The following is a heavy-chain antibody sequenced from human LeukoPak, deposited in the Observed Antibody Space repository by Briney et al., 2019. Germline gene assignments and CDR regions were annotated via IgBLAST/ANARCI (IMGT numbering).Heavy chain of an antibody. CDR1: GYTFTAYY. CDR2: INPNSGGT. V-gene: IGHV1-2*02. J-gene: IGHJ4*02. Sequence: ASVKVSCKASGYTFTAYYIHWVRRAPGQGLEWMGWINPNSGGTNYAQKFQGRVTMTRNTSITTTYMELSRLRSDDTAVYFCARVDDSRGFLQAFVDYWGQGTLVTVSS. CDR3: ARVDDSRGFLQAFVDY. D-gene: IGHD3-22*01.